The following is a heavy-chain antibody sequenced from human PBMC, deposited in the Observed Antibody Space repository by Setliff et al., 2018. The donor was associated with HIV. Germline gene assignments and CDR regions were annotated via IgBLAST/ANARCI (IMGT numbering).Heavy chain of an antibody. CDR2: IIPMYGVT. CDR1: GGTFSSYV. Sequence: SVKVSCKASGGTFSSYVISWVRQAPGQGPEWMGGIIPMYGVTNYAQKFQGRVTITTDESTSTAYMELSSLRSEDTAVYYCATNYYYDSSAYFVDLYYFDYWGQGTLVTVPS. D-gene: IGHD3-22*01. CDR3: ATNYYYDSSAYFVDLYYFDY. V-gene: IGHV1-69*05. J-gene: IGHJ4*02.